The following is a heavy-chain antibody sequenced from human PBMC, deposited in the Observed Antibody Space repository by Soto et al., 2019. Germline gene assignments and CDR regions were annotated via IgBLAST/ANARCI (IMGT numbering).Heavy chain of an antibody. V-gene: IGHV1-8*01. D-gene: IGHD2-15*01. Sequence: ASVKVSCKATGYTFTNYIINWVRQAPGQGLEWMGWMNPYNGNTGCAQNFQGRVTLTRNTSITTAYMDLSSPRSEDTAVYYCARGPGDLGYFDYWGQGALVTVSS. CDR1: GYTFTNYI. CDR2: MNPYNGNT. J-gene: IGHJ4*02. CDR3: ARGPGDLGYFDY.